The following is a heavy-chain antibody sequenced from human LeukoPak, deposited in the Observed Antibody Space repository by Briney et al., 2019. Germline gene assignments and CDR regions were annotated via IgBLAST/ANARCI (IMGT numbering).Heavy chain of an antibody. CDR2: IYHSGST. V-gene: IGHV4-38-2*02. Sequence: SETLSLTCTVSGYSISSGYYWGWIRQPPGKGLEWIGSIYHSGSTYYNPSLKSRVTISVDTSKNQFSLKLSSVTAADTAVYYCARDSLMLPDYWGQGTLVTVSS. CDR3: ARDSLMLPDY. D-gene: IGHD2-8*01. J-gene: IGHJ4*02. CDR1: GYSISSGYY.